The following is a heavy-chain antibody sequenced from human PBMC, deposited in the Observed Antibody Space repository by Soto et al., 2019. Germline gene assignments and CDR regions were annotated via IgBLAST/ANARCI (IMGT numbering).Heavy chain of an antibody. V-gene: IGHV1-2*04. D-gene: IGHD2-15*01. CDR2: INPNSGGT. CDR3: ARDYCSGGSCYSDAFDI. J-gene: IGHJ3*02. CDR1: GYTFTGYY. Sequence: ASVKVSCKASGYTFTGYYMHWVRQAPGQGLEWMGWINPNSGGTNYAQKFQGWVTMTRDTSISTAYMELSRLRSDDTAVYYCARDYCSGGSCYSDAFDIWGQGTMVTVSS.